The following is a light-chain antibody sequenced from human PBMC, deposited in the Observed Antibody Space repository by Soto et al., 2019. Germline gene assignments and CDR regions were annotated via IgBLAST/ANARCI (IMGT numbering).Light chain of an antibody. Sequence: DIQMTQSPSSLSASVGDRVTITCLASQRIASYLNWYQQKPGKAPQLLIYAESSLGSGVPSRFSGDGSGTDFTLTISSLQPEDFAIYYCQQTYSPPPTFGQGTKLELK. CDR3: QQTYSPPPT. CDR2: AES. CDR1: QRIASY. J-gene: IGKJ2*01. V-gene: IGKV1-39*01.